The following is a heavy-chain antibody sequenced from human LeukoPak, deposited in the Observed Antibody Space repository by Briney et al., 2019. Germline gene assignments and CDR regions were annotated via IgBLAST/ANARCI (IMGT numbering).Heavy chain of an antibody. J-gene: IGHJ4*02. V-gene: IGHV3-21*01. CDR3: ARDYHCGRGDCSWVDY. CDR2: ISSSSSYI. CDR1: GFTFSSYS. D-gene: IGHD2-21*01. Sequence: GGSLRLSCAASGFTFSSYSMNWVRQAPGKGLEWVSSISSSSSYIYYADSVKGRSTISRDNAKNSLYLQMNSLRAEDTAVYYCARDYHCGRGDCSWVDYWGQGTLVTVSS.